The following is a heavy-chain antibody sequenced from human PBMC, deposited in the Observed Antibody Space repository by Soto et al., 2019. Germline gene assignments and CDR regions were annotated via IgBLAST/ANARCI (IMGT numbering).Heavy chain of an antibody. V-gene: IGHV3-23*01. CDR1: GFTFSDCC. CDR3: GKGRSYYYYYGVDV. CDR2: IIDSGGST. Sequence: GGSMRLSCGASGFTFSDCCMGWIRKAPGKGLEWVSDIIDSGGSTYYADSVKGRFTISRDNSKSTLYLQMNSLRAEDTAVYYCGKGRSYYYYYGVDVWGQGTTVTVSS. D-gene: IGHD1-26*01. J-gene: IGHJ6*02.